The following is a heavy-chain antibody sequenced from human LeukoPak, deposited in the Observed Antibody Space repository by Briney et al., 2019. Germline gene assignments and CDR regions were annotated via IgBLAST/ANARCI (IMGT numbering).Heavy chain of an antibody. CDR3: AREGDSSVYYDY. CDR1: RGSFSGYY. CDR2: IHHSGST. Sequence: SETLSLTCAVYRGSFSGYYWSWIRQPPGKGLEWIGEIHHSGSTNYNPSLKSRVTISVDTSKNQFSLKLSSVTAADTAVYYCAREGDSSVYYDYWGQGTLVTVSS. V-gene: IGHV4-34*01. D-gene: IGHD3-22*01. J-gene: IGHJ4*02.